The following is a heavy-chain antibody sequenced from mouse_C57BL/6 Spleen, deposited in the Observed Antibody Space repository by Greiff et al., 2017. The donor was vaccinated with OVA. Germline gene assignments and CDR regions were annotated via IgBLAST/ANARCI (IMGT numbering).Heavy chain of an antibody. CDR3: ARHYYGSRVPFDY. CDR2: IDPSDSYT. V-gene: IGHV1-50*01. CDR1: GYTFTSYW. Sequence: QVQLQQPGAELVKPGASVKLSCKASGYTFTSYWMQWVKQRPGQGLEWIGEIDPSDSYTNYNQKFKGKATLTVDTSSSTAYMQLSSLTSEDSAVYYCARHYYGSRVPFDYWGQGTTLTVSS. J-gene: IGHJ2*01. D-gene: IGHD1-1*01.